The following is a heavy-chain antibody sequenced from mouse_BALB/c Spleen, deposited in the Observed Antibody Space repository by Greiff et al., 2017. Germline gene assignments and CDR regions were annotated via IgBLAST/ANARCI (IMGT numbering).Heavy chain of an antibody. V-gene: IGHV1-18*01. J-gene: IGHJ2*01. CDR1: GYTFTDYN. D-gene: IGHD1-1*01. CDR3: ARSGVYYGSSYDFDY. Sequence: EVQLQQSGPELVKPGASVKIPCKASGYTFTDYNMDWVKQSHGKSLEWIGDINPNNGGTIYNQKFKGKATLTADKSSSTAYMQLSSLTSDDSAVYFCARSGVYYGSSYDFDYWGQGTTLTVSS. CDR2: INPNNGGT.